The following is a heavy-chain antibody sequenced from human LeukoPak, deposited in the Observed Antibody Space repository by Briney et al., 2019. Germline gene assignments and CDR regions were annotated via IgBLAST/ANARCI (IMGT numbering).Heavy chain of an antibody. CDR1: GFTFGSYG. J-gene: IGHJ3*02. Sequence: GGSLRLSCPAAGFTFGSYGMHWVRQAPGKGLEWVTFIRYDGSNKFYADSVKGRFTISRDNSKNTLYLQMNSLRAEDTAVYYCAKDQYLRGSYPDAFDIWGQGTMVTVSS. CDR3: AKDQYLRGSYPDAFDI. CDR2: IRYDGSNK. V-gene: IGHV3-30*02. D-gene: IGHD1-26*01.